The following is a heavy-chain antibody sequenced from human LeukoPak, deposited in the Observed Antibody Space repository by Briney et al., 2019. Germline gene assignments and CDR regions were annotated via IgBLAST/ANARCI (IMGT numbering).Heavy chain of an antibody. D-gene: IGHD2-15*01. CDR3: ATPIGGYCSGGSCYPGALEVDY. CDR2: INPNSGGT. Sequence: ASVKVSCKASGYTFTGYYMHWVRQAPGQGLEWMGWINPNSGGTNYAQKFQGRVTMTRDTSTSTAYMELSRLRSDDTAVYYCATPIGGYCSGGSCYPGALEVDYWGQGTLVTVSS. J-gene: IGHJ4*02. V-gene: IGHV1-2*02. CDR1: GYTFTGYY.